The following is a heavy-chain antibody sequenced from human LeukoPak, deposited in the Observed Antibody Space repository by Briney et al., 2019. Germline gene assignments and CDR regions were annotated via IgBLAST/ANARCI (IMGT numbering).Heavy chain of an antibody. CDR3: ARVPLASYGSGALLFDY. CDR1: GYTFTGYY. Sequence: WASVKVSCKASGYTFTGYYMHWVRQAPGQGLEWMGWINPNSGGTNYAQKFQGRVTMTRDTSISTAYMELSRLRSDDTAVYYCARVPLASYGSGALLFDYWGQGTLVTVSS. V-gene: IGHV1-2*02. CDR2: INPNSGGT. D-gene: IGHD3-10*01. J-gene: IGHJ4*02.